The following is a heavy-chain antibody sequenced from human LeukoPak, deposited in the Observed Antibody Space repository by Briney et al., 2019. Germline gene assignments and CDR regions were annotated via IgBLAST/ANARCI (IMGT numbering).Heavy chain of an antibody. Sequence: GGSLRLSCAASGFIFSSYDMHWVRQAPGKGLEWVSYISSGGDTIYYADSVKGRFTISRDNAKNSLHLQMSSLRAEDTAVYYCARSREKYYYDSSDPSVGYWGQGTLVTVSS. V-gene: IGHV3-48*03. CDR3: ARSREKYYYDSSDPSVGY. CDR2: ISSGGDTI. D-gene: IGHD3-22*01. J-gene: IGHJ4*02. CDR1: GFIFSSYD.